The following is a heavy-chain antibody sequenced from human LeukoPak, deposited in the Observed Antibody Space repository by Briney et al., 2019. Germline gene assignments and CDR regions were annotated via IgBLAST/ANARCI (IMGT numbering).Heavy chain of an antibody. Sequence: GGSLRLSCAASGVTFTNFAMTWVRQAPGKGVEGVSAIRGTGESTDYADSVKGRFTSSRDTSKDTLYLPMNSLRAGDTAIYYCAKALLTIVVVTAPDYWGQGTLVTVSS. CDR3: AKALLTIVVVTAPDY. D-gene: IGHD2-21*02. CDR2: IRGTGEST. CDR1: GVTFTNFA. V-gene: IGHV3-23*01. J-gene: IGHJ4*02.